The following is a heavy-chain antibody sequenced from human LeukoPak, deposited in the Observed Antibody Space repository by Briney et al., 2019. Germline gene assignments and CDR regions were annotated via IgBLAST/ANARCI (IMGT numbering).Heavy chain of an antibody. CDR2: ISSSSSYI. CDR3: AKGDYYDFDY. J-gene: IGHJ4*02. CDR1: GFTFSSYG. V-gene: IGHV3-21*04. D-gene: IGHD3-10*01. Sequence: GGSLRLSCAASGFTFSSYGVNWVRQAPGKGLEWVSSISSSSSYIFYADSVKGRFTISRDNSKNTLYLQMNSLRAEDTAVYYCAKGDYYDFDYWGQGTLVTVSS.